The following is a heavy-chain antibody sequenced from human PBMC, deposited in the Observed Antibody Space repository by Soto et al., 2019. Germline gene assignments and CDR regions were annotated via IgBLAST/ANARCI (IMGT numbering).Heavy chain of an antibody. CDR2: INSDGSSA. Sequence: GGSLRLSCAASGLTFSSDWMHWVRQGPGKGLGWVSRINSDGSSATYADSVKGRFTISRDNAKNTLYLQMNNLRAEDTAVYYCATLIPSNWGLGTLVTVSS. CDR3: ATLIPSN. CDR1: GLTFSSDW. V-gene: IGHV3-74*01. J-gene: IGHJ4*02. D-gene: IGHD2-2*02.